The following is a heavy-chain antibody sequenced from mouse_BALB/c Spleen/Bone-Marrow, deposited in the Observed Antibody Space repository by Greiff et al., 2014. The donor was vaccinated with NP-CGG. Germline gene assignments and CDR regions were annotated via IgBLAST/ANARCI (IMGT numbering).Heavy chain of an antibody. V-gene: IGHV1S81*02. Sequence: QVQLQQPGAELVKPGASVKLSCKASGYTFTSYYMFWVKQRPGQGLEWIGEINPSNVDTNFNEKFKSKATLTVDKSSNTAYMQLSSLTSEDSAAYYCSRGYYGSTYYYAMDYGGQGTSVTVSS. D-gene: IGHD1-1*01. CDR2: INPSNVDT. CDR1: GYTFTSYY. J-gene: IGHJ4*01. CDR3: SRGYYGSTYYYAMDY.